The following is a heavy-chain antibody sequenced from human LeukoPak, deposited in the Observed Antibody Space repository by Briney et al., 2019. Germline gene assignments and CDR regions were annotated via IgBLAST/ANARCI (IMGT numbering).Heavy chain of an antibody. CDR2: IIPIFGTA. V-gene: IGHV1-69*13. Sequence: ASVKVSCKASGGTFSSYAISWVRQAPGQGLEWMGGIIPIFGTANYAQKFQGRVTITPDESTSTAYMELRSLRSDDTAVYYCARDQALIHEYSGSYSPFDYWGQGTLVTVSS. J-gene: IGHJ4*02. CDR3: ARDQALIHEYSGSYSPFDY. CDR1: GGTFSSYA. D-gene: IGHD1-26*01.